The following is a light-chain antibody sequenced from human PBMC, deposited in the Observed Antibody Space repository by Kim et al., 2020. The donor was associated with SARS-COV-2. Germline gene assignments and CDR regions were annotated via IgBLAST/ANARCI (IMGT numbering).Light chain of an antibody. CDR2: ESN. CDR1: SSNIGGNH. J-gene: IGLJ2*01. Sequence: GQRDTLSCSGSSSNIGGNHVYWFQQLPGTALKLLMYESNQRPSGVPDRFSGSKSGTSASLAISGLRSEDEADYYCAVWDDSLRGVVFGGGTKLTVL. CDR3: AVWDDSLRGVV. V-gene: IGLV1-47*01.